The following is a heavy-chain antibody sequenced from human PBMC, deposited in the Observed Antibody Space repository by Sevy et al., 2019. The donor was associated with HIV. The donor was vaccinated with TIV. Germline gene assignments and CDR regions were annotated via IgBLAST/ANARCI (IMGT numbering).Heavy chain of an antibody. V-gene: IGHV3-21*01. D-gene: IGHD6-25*01. J-gene: IGHJ2*01. CDR3: ARPAGGPWYFDL. CDR1: GFTFSSYS. Sequence: GGSLRLSCAASGFTFSSYSMNWVRQAPGKGLEWVSSISSSSSYIYYADSVKGRFTISRDNAKNSLYLQMNSLRAEDTAMYYCARPAGGPWYFDLWGRGTLVTVSS. CDR2: ISSSSSYI.